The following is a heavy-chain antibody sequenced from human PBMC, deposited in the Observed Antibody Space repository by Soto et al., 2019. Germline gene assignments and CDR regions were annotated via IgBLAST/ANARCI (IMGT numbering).Heavy chain of an antibody. CDR3: ARAPYYYDSSGYYYYYYGMDV. CDR2: INAGNGNT. J-gene: IGHJ6*02. D-gene: IGHD3-22*01. Sequence: GASVMVSCKASGYTFTSYAMHWVRQAPGQRLEWMGWINAGNGNTKYSQKFQGRVTITRDTSASTAYMELSSLRSEDTAVYYCARAPYYYDSSGYYYYYYGMDVWGQGTTVTVSS. V-gene: IGHV1-3*01. CDR1: GYTFTSYA.